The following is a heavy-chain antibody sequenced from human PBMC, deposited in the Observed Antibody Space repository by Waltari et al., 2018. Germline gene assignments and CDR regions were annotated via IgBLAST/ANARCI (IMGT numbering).Heavy chain of an antibody. CDR2: IKQDGSDR. CDR1: GFTFNTFW. V-gene: IGHV3-7*01. J-gene: IGHJ4*02. Sequence: EVQLVESGGGLVQPGGSLRLSCVASGFTFNTFWMSWVRRAPGKGLEWVTDIKQDGSDRYYADAVKGRCTVSRDNAKNSLYLQMNSLRVEDTAVYYCARDWEGDRPNFDYWGQGTLVTVSS. CDR3: ARDWEGDRPNFDY. D-gene: IGHD1-26*01.